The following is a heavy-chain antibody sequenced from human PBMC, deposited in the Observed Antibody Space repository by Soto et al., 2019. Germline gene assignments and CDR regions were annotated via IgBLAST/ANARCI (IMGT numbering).Heavy chain of an antibody. CDR2: ISSSSYI. CDR1: GFTFSSYS. V-gene: IGHV3-21*01. J-gene: IGHJ4*02. Sequence: PGGSLRLSCAASGFTFSSYSMNWVRQAPGKGLEWVSSISSSSYIYYADSVKGRFTISRDNAKNSLYLQMNSLRAEDTAVYYCAREPYNYGYPLGHFDYWGQGTLVTVS. CDR3: AREPYNYGYPLGHFDY. D-gene: IGHD5-18*01.